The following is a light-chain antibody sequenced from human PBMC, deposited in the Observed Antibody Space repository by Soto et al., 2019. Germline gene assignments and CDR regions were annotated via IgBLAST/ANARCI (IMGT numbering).Light chain of an antibody. V-gene: IGLV2-8*01. J-gene: IGLJ1*01. Sequence: QSVLTQPPSASGSPGQSVTISCSGTSSDVGGYNYVSWYQQHPGKAPKLMIYGVSKRPSGVPDRFSGSKSGNTASLTVSGLQAEDEADYYCSSYEGSYNYVFGTGTKLTVL. CDR1: SSDVGGYNY. CDR2: GVS. CDR3: SSYEGSYNYV.